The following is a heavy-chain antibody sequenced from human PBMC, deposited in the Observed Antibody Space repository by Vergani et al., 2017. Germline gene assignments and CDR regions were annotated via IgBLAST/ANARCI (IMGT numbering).Heavy chain of an antibody. CDR1: GYTFTSYG. D-gene: IGHD5-18*01. V-gene: IGHV1-18*01. Sequence: QVQLVQSGAEVKKPGASVKVSCKASGYTFTSYGISWVRQAPGQGLEWMGWISAYNGNTNYAQKLQGRVTMTTDTSTSTAYMDLRSLGSDDTAVYYCARDLRQPSGLGYSYGYVDYWGQGTLVTVSS. J-gene: IGHJ4*02. CDR2: ISAYNGNT. CDR3: ARDLRQPSGLGYSYGYVDY.